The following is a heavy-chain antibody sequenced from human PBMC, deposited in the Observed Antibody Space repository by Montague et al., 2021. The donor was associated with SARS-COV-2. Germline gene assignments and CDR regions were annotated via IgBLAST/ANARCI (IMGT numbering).Heavy chain of an antibody. Sequence: SVRVSCKVSGYTLGEVSMHWVRQAPGKGLEWMGGFDPEDGETIYXQRFQGRVTMTEDTSTDTAYMELSSLRSENSGVYYCATSRWSLLPEYWGQGTLVTVSS. CDR3: ATSRWSLLPEY. CDR1: GYTLGEVS. V-gene: IGHV1-24*01. J-gene: IGHJ4*02. D-gene: IGHD2-21*02. CDR2: FDPEDGET.